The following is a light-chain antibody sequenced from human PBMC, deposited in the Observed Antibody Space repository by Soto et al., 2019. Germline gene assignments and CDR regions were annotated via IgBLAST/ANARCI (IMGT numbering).Light chain of an antibody. V-gene: IGKV3-15*01. CDR2: GAT. Sequence: EIVLTQSPGTLSLSPGERATLSCRASQSVSSSYLAWYQQKPGQAPRLLIHGATTRATGIPARFSGSGSGTEFTLTISSLQSEDFAVYYCQQYNNWPPRVTFGQGTRLEIK. CDR1: QSVSSSY. CDR3: QQYNNWPPRVT. J-gene: IGKJ5*01.